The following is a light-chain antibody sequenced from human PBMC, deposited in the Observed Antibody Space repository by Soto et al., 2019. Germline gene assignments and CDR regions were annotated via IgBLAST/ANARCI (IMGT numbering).Light chain of an antibody. CDR2: EVT. CDR3: SSYAASNNFYFV. Sequence: ALTQPPSASGSPGQSVTISCTGTSSDVGGYNYVSWYQQYPSRAPKLMIYEVTKRPSGVPDRFSGSKSGNTASLTVSGLQAEDEADYYCSSYAASNNFYFVFGGGTKLTVL. CDR1: SSDVGGYNY. J-gene: IGLJ3*02. V-gene: IGLV2-8*01.